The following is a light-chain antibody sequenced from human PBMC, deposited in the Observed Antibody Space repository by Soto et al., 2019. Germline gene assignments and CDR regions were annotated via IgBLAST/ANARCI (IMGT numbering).Light chain of an antibody. Sequence: PGERATLSCRASQSVNSNFLAWFQQKPGQAPRLLIYATSSRATDTPDRFSGSGSGTDFTLTISRLEPEDFAVYYCQQYDRSPWTFGQGTKVEIK. V-gene: IGKV3-20*01. CDR2: ATS. CDR3: QQYDRSPWT. CDR1: QSVNSNF. J-gene: IGKJ1*01.